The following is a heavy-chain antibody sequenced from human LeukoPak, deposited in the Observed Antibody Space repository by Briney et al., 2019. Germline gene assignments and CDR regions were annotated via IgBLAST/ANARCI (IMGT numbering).Heavy chain of an antibody. CDR1: GFTFSSYS. CDR2: ISTSSSYI. J-gene: IGHJ4*02. D-gene: IGHD6-19*01. Sequence: GGSLRLSCAASGFTFSSYSMNWVRQATGKGLKWVSSISTSSSYIYYADSVKGRFTISRDNAKNSLYLQMNSLRAEDTAVYYCASTQEEDSGWYFDYWGQGTLVTVSS. V-gene: IGHV3-21*01. CDR3: ASTQEEDSGWYFDY.